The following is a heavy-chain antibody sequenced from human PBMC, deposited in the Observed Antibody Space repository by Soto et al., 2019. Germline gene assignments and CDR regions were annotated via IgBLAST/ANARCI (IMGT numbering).Heavy chain of an antibody. Sequence: GASVKVSCKASGYTFTGYYMHWVRQAPGQGLEWMGWINPNSGGTNYAQKFQGWVTMTRDTSISTAYMELSRLRSDDTAVYYCAREDVAAAGISQTLLTFWGQGTLVTVSS. J-gene: IGHJ4*02. CDR3: AREDVAAAGISQTLLTF. CDR1: GYTFTGYY. CDR2: INPNSGGT. V-gene: IGHV1-2*04. D-gene: IGHD6-13*01.